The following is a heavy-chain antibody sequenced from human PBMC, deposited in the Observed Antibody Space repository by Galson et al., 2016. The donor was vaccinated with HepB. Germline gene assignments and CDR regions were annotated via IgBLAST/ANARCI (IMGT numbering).Heavy chain of an antibody. Sequence: SVKVSCKVSGYTFTDYGISWVRQAPGQGLEWMGWISGYNGNTKYAQKFQGRVTMTTDTSTSTAHMELRSLRSDDTAVYYCARDQGFYFSLGSDYWGQGTLVTVSS. D-gene: IGHD2/OR15-2a*01. V-gene: IGHV1-18*04. CDR3: ARDQGFYFSLGSDY. J-gene: IGHJ4*02. CDR2: ISGYNGNT. CDR1: GYTFTDYG.